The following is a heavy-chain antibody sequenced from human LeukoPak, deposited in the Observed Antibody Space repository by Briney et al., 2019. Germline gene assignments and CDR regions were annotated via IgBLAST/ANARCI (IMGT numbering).Heavy chain of an antibody. J-gene: IGHJ4*02. CDR1: GFTFSSYA. CDR3: VTGDIAVIVLGVGLVY. CDR2: ISGSGGST. V-gene: IGHV3-23*01. D-gene: IGHD2/OR15-2a*01. Sequence: GGSLRLSCAASGFTFSSYAMSWVRQAPGKGLEWVSAISGSGGSTYYADSVKGRFTISRDNSKNTLYLQMNSLRTDDTAVYYCVTGDIAVIVLGVGLVYWGQGTLVTVSS.